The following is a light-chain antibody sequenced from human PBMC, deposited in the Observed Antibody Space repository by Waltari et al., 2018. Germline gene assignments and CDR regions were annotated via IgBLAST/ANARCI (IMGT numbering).Light chain of an antibody. CDR2: EVS. CDR1: SSDVGSSNL. V-gene: IGLV2-23*02. J-gene: IGLJ2*01. CDR3: CSNAGRTTVL. Sequence: QSALTQPASVSGSPGQSITISCTGTSSDVGSSNLVSWYLQYPGKAPKLIIYEVSKRPSGLSNRFSGSKSGNTASLTISGLQAEDEADYYCCSNAGRTTVLFGGGTKVTVL.